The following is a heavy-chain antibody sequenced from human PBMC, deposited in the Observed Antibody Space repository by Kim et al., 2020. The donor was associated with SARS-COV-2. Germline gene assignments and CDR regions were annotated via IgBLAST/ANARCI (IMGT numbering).Heavy chain of an antibody. CDR2: IYYSGST. D-gene: IGHD3-10*01. CDR3: ARQLRVGRLYYYYGMDV. Sequence: SETLSLTCTVSGGYISSYYWSWIRQPPGKGLEWIGYIYYSGSTNYNPSLKSRVTISVDTSKNQFSLKLSSVPAADTAVYYCARQLRVGRLYYYYGMDVWG. V-gene: IGHV4-59*08. CDR1: GGYISSYY. J-gene: IGHJ6*01.